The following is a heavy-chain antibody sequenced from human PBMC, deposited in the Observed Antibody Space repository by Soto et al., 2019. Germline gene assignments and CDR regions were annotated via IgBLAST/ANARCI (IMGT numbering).Heavy chain of an antibody. V-gene: IGHV3-23*01. D-gene: IGHD5-18*01. J-gene: IGHJ4*01. CDR3: AKTHSAEDY. CDR1: GFTFRSYA. CDR2: ISAGGGST. Sequence: EVQLLESGGGLVQPGGSLRLSCAPSGFTFRSYAMSWVRQAPGKGLEWVSDISAGGGSTHYADSVKGRFTISRDNSKNTLYLQMNSLRAEDTAVYYCAKTHSAEDYWGQGTLVTVSS.